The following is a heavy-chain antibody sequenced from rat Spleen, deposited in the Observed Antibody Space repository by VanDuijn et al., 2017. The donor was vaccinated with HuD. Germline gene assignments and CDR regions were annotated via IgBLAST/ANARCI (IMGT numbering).Heavy chain of an antibody. CDR1: GFTFSDYG. Sequence: EVQLVESGGGVVQPGRSLKLSCAASGFTFSDYGLAWVRQAPKKGLEWVATITSGGSNTYYPDSVKGRFTISRDNAKSTLYLQMDSLRSEDTASYYCVRHGYTRYYFDYWGQGVMVTVSS. CDR2: ITSGGSNT. V-gene: IGHV5-29*01. D-gene: IGHD1-9*01. CDR3: VRHGYTRYYFDY. J-gene: IGHJ2*01.